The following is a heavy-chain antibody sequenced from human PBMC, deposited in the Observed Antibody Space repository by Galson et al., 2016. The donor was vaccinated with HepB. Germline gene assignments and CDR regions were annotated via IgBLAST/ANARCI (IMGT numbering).Heavy chain of an antibody. D-gene: IGHD3-9*01. CDR3: TRVSRDALTGFYHYALYV. J-gene: IGHJ6*02. Sequence: SLRLSCAASGFDFSYYYMDWVRQAPGKGLEWIAHIRNKENSYFPEYAVSVRGRFTVSRDDSTNSLYLQMNNVKTEDTAVYFCTRVSRDALTGFYHYALYVWGQGTTVTASS. CDR1: GFDFSYYY. CDR2: IRNKENSYFP. V-gene: IGHV3-72*01.